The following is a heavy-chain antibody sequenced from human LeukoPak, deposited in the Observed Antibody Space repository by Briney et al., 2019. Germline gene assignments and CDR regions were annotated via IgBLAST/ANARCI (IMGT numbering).Heavy chain of an antibody. D-gene: IGHD4-17*01. Sequence: GGSLRLSCAASGFTFSSFGMSWVRQAPGKGLEWVSSISGSGGRTYYTDSVKGRFTISRDNSKNTLYLQMNSLRDEDTAVYYCARDTLVYADSPDAFDIWGQGTMVTVSS. V-gene: IGHV3-23*01. CDR1: GFTFSSFG. CDR2: ISGSGGRT. CDR3: ARDTLVYADSPDAFDI. J-gene: IGHJ3*02.